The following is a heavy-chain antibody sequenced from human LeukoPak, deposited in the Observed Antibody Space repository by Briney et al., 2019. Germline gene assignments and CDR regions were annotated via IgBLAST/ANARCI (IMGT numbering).Heavy chain of an antibody. CDR1: GGSISISSYY. J-gene: IGHJ4*02. V-gene: IGHV4-39*01. CDR2: IYYSGST. Sequence: SETLSLTCTVSGGSISISSYYWGWIRQPPGKGLEWIGSIYYSGSTYYNPSLKSRVTISVDTSKNQFSLKLSSVTAADTAVYYCARRIRKGYYFDYWGQGTLVTVSS. CDR3: ARRIRKGYYFDY.